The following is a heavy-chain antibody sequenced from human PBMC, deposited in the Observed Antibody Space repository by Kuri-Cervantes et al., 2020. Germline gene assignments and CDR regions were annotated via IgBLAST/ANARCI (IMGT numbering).Heavy chain of an antibody. D-gene: IGHD2-2*01. J-gene: IGHJ4*02. Sequence: ASVKVSCKASGYSFTNYGISWVRQAPGQGLEWMGWINCYNGNTNYAEKLQGRVTMTTDTSTSTAFMELRSLSSDDTAVYYCARSPYQVKGYCSSTRCYYIDYWGQGTPVTVSS. CDR3: ARSPYQVKGYCSSTRCYYIDY. CDR1: GYSFTNYG. CDR2: INCYNGNT. V-gene: IGHV1-18*01.